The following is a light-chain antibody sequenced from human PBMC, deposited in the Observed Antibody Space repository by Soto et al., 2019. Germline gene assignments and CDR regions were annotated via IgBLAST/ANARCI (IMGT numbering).Light chain of an antibody. J-gene: IGKJ1*01. CDR1: QSISDL. Sequence: DIQMTQSPSTLSASVGDRVTITCRASQSISDLLAWYQQKPGKAPRLLIVDASILEGGVPSRFSGGGSGAEFTLTISSLQPDDFATYYCQQYSRDSPWTFGHGTKVEVK. V-gene: IGKV1-5*01. CDR2: DAS. CDR3: QQYSRDSPWT.